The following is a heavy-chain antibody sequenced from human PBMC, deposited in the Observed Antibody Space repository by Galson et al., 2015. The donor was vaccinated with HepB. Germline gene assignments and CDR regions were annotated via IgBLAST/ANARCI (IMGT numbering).Heavy chain of an antibody. CDR2: IYWDDDK. CDR3: AHRRGSGSYRRGGMDV. CDR1: GFSLSTSGVG. D-gene: IGHD1-26*01. J-gene: IGHJ6*02. V-gene: IGHV2-5*02. Sequence: PALVKPTQTLTLTCTFSGFSLSTSGVGVGWIRQPPGKALEWLALIYWDDDKRYSPSLKSRLTITKDTSKNQVVLTMTNMDPVDTATYYCAHRRGSGSYRRGGMDVWGQGTTVTVSS.